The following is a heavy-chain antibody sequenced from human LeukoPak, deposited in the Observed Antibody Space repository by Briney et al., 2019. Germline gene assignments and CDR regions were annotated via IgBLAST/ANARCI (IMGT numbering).Heavy chain of an antibody. V-gene: IGHV1-18*01. CDR1: GYTFTSYG. CDR2: ISAYNGNT. J-gene: IGHJ4*02. D-gene: IGHD2-21*02. Sequence: ASVNVSCKASGYTFTSYGISWVRQAPGQGLEWMGWISAYNGNTNYAQKLQGRVTMTTDTSTSTAYMELRSLRSDDTAVYYCVRIYCGGDCYSGLIDYWGQGTLVTVSS. CDR3: VRIYCGGDCYSGLIDY.